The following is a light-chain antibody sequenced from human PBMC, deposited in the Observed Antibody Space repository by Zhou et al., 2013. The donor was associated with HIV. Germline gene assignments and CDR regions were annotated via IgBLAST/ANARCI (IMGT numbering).Light chain of an antibody. J-gene: IGKJ3*01. CDR3: QQRGSWPPFT. V-gene: IGKV3-11*01. CDR2: DAS. CDR1: QSVNTY. Sequence: EVVLTQSPATLSLSPGERATLSCRASQSVNTYLNWYQQKPGQAPRLLIYDASNRATGIPARFSGSGSGTDFTLTISSLEPEDFAVYYCQQRGSWPPFTFGPGTKVDIK.